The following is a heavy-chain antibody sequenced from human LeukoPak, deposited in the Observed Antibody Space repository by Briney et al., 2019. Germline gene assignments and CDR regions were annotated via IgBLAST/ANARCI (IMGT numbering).Heavy chain of an antibody. CDR1: GYTFTGYY. D-gene: IGHD4-17*01. CDR3: ARGRGEYGVGYYYMDV. V-gene: IGHV1-2*02. Sequence: GASVKVSCKASGYTFTGYYMHWVRQAPGQGLEWMGWINPNSGGTNYAQKFQGRVTMTRDTSISTAYMELSSLRSEDTAVYYCARGRGEYGVGYYYMDVWGKGTTVTVSS. CDR2: INPNSGGT. J-gene: IGHJ6*03.